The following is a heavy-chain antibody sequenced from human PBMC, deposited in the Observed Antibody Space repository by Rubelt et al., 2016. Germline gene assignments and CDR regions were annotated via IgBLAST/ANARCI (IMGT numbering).Heavy chain of an antibody. J-gene: IGHJ6*02. CDR3: AREYSSTWYDGMDV. V-gene: IGHV1-3*01. D-gene: IGHD6-13*01. CDR2: INAGDGNT. Sequence: QVQLVQSGAEVKKPGASVRLSCKASGYTFTSYAMHWVRQAPGQRLEWMGWINAGDGNTKYSQNFQGRVTITRDTSASTGYMELSSLRSEDTAVDYCAREYSSTWYDGMDVWGQGTTVTVSS. CDR1: GYTFTSYA.